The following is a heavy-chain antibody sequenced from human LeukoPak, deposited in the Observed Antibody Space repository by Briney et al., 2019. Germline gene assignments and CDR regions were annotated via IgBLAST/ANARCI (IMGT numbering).Heavy chain of an antibody. CDR1: GFTFSIYA. CDR3: VKDPNCSGGSCSGVFDY. Sequence: GGSLRLSCSASGFTFSIYAMHWVRQAPGKGLEYVSAISSNWGSTYYADSVKGRFTISRDNSKHTLYLQMSSLRAEDTAVYYCVKDPNCSGGSCSGVFDYWGQGTLVTVSS. J-gene: IGHJ4*02. CDR2: ISSNWGST. V-gene: IGHV3-64D*09. D-gene: IGHD2-15*01.